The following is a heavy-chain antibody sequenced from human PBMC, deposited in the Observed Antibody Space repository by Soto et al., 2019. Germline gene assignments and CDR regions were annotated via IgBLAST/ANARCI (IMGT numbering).Heavy chain of an antibody. CDR3: ARQGGIGSYLRRGEGNNSYYGRDA. J-gene: IGHJ6*04. V-gene: IGHV5-51*01. CDR1: GYSFTSYW. Sequence: GESLKISCKGSGYSFTSYWIGWVRQMPGKGLEWMGIIYPGDSDTRYSPSFQGQVTISADKSISTAYLQWSSLKASDTAMYYCARQGGIGSYLRRGEGNNSYYGRDAWGKGPTVTVSS. D-gene: IGHD3-10*01. CDR2: IYPGDSDT.